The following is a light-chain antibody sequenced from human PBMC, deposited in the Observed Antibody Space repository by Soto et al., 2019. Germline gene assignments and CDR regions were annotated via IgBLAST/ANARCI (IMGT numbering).Light chain of an antibody. CDR2: GAS. V-gene: IGKV3-15*01. Sequence: ETVMTQSPVTLSVSPGERATLSCRASQSISSNLAWYQQKPGQAPRLLIYGASTRATGIPARFSGSGSGTEFTLTISNLQSEDFAVYYCQQYNNWPLTFGQGTKVEIK. CDR3: QQYNNWPLT. CDR1: QSISSN. J-gene: IGKJ1*01.